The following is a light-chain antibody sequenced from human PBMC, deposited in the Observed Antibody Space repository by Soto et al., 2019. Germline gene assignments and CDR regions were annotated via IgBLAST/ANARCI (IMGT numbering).Light chain of an antibody. CDR3: QQRSNWLS. J-gene: IGKJ4*01. CDR1: QSVSNY. Sequence: EIVLTQSPATLSLSPGERATLSCRASQSVSNYLAWYQQKPGQAPRLLIYDASNRATGIPARFSGSGSGTDFTLTISSLAPEDFAVYYCQQRSNWLSFGGGTKVEIK. CDR2: DAS. V-gene: IGKV3-11*01.